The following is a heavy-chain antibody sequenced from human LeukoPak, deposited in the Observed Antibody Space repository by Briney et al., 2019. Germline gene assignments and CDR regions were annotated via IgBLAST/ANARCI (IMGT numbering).Heavy chain of an antibody. V-gene: IGHV4-59*12. Sequence: SETLSLTCTVSGGSISSYYWSWIRQPPGKGLEWIGYVHYSGSTNYNPSLKSRVTISVDTSKKQLSLKLSSVTAADTAVYYCARRPYYDYVWGSYRLPGRGTNWFDPWGQGTLVTVSS. CDR2: VHYSGST. D-gene: IGHD3-16*02. CDR3: ARRPYYDYVWGSYRLPGRGTNWFDP. J-gene: IGHJ5*02. CDR1: GGSISSYY.